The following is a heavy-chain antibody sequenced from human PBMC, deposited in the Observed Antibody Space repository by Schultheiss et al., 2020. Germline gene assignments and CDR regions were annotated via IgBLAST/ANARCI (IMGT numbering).Heavy chain of an antibody. V-gene: IGHV3-30*19. CDR1: GFTFSSYG. CDR2: ISYDGSNK. Sequence: SLKISCAASGFTFSSYGMHWVRQAPGKGLEWVAVISYDGSNKYYADSVKGRFTISRDNSKNTLYLQMNSLRAEDTAVYYCARGMTTVTTRYFQHWGQGTLVTVSS. CDR3: ARGMTTVTTRYFQH. D-gene: IGHD4-17*01. J-gene: IGHJ1*01.